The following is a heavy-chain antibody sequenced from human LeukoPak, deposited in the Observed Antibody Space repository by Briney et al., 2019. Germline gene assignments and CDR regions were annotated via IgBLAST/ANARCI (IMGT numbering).Heavy chain of an antibody. Sequence: GGSLRLSCAASGFTFSSYAMSWVRQAPGKGQEWVSAISGSGGSTYYADSVKGRFTISRDNSKNTLYLQMNSLRAEDTAVYYCAKAMYSSGWYYFDYWGQGTLVTVSS. D-gene: IGHD6-19*01. CDR3: AKAMYSSGWYYFDY. V-gene: IGHV3-23*01. J-gene: IGHJ4*02. CDR2: ISGSGGST. CDR1: GFTFSSYA.